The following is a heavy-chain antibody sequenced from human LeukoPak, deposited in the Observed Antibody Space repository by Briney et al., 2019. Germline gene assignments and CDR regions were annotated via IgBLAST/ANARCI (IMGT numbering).Heavy chain of an antibody. Sequence: GGSLRLYCAAAGFTFNNYGMHWLRQAPGKGLEGVTFIRYDGSEKYYADSVKGRFTISRDNSKNTLYLQMNSLRPEDTAVYYCAKGFSFHFDYWGQGTLVTVSS. CDR1: GFTFNNYG. CDR3: AKGFSFHFDY. V-gene: IGHV3-30*02. CDR2: IRYDGSEK. J-gene: IGHJ4*02.